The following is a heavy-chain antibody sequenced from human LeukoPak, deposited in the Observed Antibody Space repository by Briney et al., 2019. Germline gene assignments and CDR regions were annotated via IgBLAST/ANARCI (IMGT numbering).Heavy chain of an antibody. CDR2: IIPIFGAA. Sequence: ASVKVSCKASGGTFSSYAISWVRQAPGQGLEWMGGIIPIFGAANYAQKFQGRVTITTDESTSTAYMELSSLRSEDTAVYYCARGAHCGRECYPQYFQHWGQGTLVTVSS. CDR3: ARGAHCGRECYPQYFQH. D-gene: IGHD2-21*01. CDR1: GGTFSSYA. V-gene: IGHV1-69*05. J-gene: IGHJ1*01.